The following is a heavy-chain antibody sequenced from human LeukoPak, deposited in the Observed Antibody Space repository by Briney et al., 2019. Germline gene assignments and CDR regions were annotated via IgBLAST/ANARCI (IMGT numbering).Heavy chain of an antibody. J-gene: IGHJ4*02. D-gene: IGHD6-19*01. CDR3: ARAIEAVAGTGAYYFDY. V-gene: IGHV1-69*13. Sequence: SVKVSCKASGGTFSSYAISWVRQAPGQGLEWMGGIIPIFCTANYAQKFQGRVTITADESTSTAYMALSSLRSEDTAVYYCARAIEAVAGTGAYYFDYWGQGTLVTVSS. CDR2: IIPIFCTA. CDR1: GGTFSSYA.